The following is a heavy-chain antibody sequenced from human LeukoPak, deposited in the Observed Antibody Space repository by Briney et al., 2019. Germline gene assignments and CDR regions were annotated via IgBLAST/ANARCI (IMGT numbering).Heavy chain of an antibody. Sequence: PGGSLRLSCAASGFTFSRSWMSWVRQSPGKGLEWVANIIQDGSQIYYVDSVKGRFTVSRDNAKNSLYLQMSCLRAEDTALYYCVRDDKDIVEWGQGTLVTVSS. CDR3: VRDDKDIVE. J-gene: IGHJ4*02. CDR1: GFTFSRSW. D-gene: IGHD2-15*01. V-gene: IGHV3-7*01. CDR2: IIQDGSQI.